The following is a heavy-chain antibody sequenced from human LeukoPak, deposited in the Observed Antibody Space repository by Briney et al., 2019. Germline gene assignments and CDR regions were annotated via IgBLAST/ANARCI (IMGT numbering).Heavy chain of an antibody. V-gene: IGHV1-2*06. CDR3: ARLXSLFXVXPAXXXXYP. CDR2: INPNSGGT. CDR1: GYTFTGYH. Sequence: GASVKVSCKASGYTFTGYHMHWVRQAPGQGLEWMGRINPNSGGTNYAQKFQGRVTMTRDTSISTAYMELSSLRSDDTAVYYCARLXSLFXVXPAXXXXYPXGQGTL. J-gene: IGHJ5*02. D-gene: IGHD2-2*01.